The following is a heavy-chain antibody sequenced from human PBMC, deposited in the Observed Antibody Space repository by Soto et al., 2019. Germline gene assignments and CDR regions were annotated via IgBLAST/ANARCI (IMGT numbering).Heavy chain of an antibody. CDR3: ARDLRLASYGSGSYWFDP. CDR1: GGSISSYY. V-gene: IGHV4-59*01. D-gene: IGHD3-10*01. Sequence: ETLSLTCTVSGGSISSYYWSWIRQPPGKGLEWVGYIYYSGSTNYNPSLKSRVTISVDTSKNQFSLKLSSVTAADTAVYYCARDLRLASYGSGSYWFDPWGQGTLVTVSA. CDR2: IYYSGST. J-gene: IGHJ5*02.